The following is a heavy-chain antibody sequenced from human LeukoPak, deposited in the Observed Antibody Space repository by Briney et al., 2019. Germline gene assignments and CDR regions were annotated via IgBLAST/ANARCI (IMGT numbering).Heavy chain of an antibody. J-gene: IGHJ3*02. CDR2: IYYSGST. CDR3: ARDLPVEMATIDAFDI. D-gene: IGHD5-24*01. CDR1: GGSISSGGYY. V-gene: IGHV4-31*03. Sequence: SQTLSLTCTVSGGSISSGGYYWSWIRQHPGKGLEWIGYIYYSGSTYYDPSLKSRVTISVDTSKNQFSLKLSSVTAADTALYYCARDLPVEMATIDAFDIWGQGTMVTVSS.